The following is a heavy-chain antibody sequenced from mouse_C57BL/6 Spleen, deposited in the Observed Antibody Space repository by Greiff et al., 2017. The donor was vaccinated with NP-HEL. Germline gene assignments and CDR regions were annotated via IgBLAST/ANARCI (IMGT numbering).Heavy chain of an antibody. V-gene: IGHV1-64*01. Sequence: QVQLQQPGAELVKPGASVKLSCKASGYTFTSYWMHWVKQRPGQGLEWIGMIHPNSGSTNYNEKFKSKAPLTVDKSSSTAYMQLSSLTSEDSAVYYCARHYSNYFDYWGQGTTLTVSS. CDR3: ARHYSNYFDY. J-gene: IGHJ2*01. D-gene: IGHD2-5*01. CDR1: GYTFTSYW. CDR2: IHPNSGST.